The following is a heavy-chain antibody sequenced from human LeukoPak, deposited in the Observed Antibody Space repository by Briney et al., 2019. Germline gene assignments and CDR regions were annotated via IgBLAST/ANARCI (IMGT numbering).Heavy chain of an antibody. D-gene: IGHD6-19*01. CDR2: ISGSGGST. V-gene: IGHV3-23*01. CDR3: AKGSGWYV. J-gene: IGHJ4*02. Sequence: PGGSLRLSCAASGFTFSSSSMSWVRQAPGKGLEWVSVISGSGGSTDYADSAKGRFTISRDNSKNTLYLQMNSQRAEDTAVYYCAKGSGWYVWGQGTLVTVSS. CDR1: GFTFSSSS.